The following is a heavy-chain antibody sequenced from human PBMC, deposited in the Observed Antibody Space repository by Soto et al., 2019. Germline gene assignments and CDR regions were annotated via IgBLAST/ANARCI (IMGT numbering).Heavy chain of an antibody. D-gene: IGHD2-21*01. CDR1: ESTSSHHY. J-gene: IGHJ4*02. CDR3: SRGGGGGLFDL. CDR2: ISPRTTYK. Sequence: QVQLVESGGGLVKPGGSLRLPCASSESTSSHHYMSCFRRSPGKGLEFLSYISPRTTYKNYADSGKDRLTISRDNAKNSLYLQLNSLRAEDTAIYYCSRGGGGGLFDLWGQGTFVTVSS. V-gene: IGHV3-11*06.